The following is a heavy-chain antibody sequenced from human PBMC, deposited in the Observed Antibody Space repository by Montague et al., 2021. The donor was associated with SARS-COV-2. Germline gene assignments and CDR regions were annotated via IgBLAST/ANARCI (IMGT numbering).Heavy chain of an antibody. J-gene: IGHJ6*02. D-gene: IGHD6-13*01. CDR2: IYYSGST. CDR3: ARVGRQQLVRLSGMDV. V-gene: IGHV4-39*07. CDR1: GGSISSSSYY. Sequence: SETLSLTCTVSGGSISSSSYYWGWIHQPPGKGLEWIGSIYYSGSTYYNPSLQSRVTISVDTSKNKFSLKLSSVSAADTAVYYCARVGRQQLVRLSGMDVWGQGTTVTVSS.